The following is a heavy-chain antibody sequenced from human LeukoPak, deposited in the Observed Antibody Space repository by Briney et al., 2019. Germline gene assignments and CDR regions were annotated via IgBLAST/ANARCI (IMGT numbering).Heavy chain of an antibody. CDR3: ARDGKAGYDFWSGYYPNWFDP. D-gene: IGHD3-3*01. CDR2: ISAYNGNT. J-gene: IGHJ5*02. V-gene: IGHV1-18*01. CDR1: GYTFTNYG. Sequence: ASVKVSCKASGYTFTNYGISWVRQAPGQGLEWMGWISAYNGNTNYAQKLQGRVTMTTDTSTSTAYMELRSLRSDDTAVYYCARDGKAGYDFWSGYYPNWFDPWGQGTLVTVSS.